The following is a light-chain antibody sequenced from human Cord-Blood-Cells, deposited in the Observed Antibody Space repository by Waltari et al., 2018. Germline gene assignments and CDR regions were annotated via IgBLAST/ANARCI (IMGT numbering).Light chain of an antibody. J-gene: IGLJ1*01. CDR3: SSYTSSSTLV. CDR1: SIDVGGYNY. Sequence: SALTQPASVSGSAGQSITISCTGTSIDVGGYNYVSWYQQHQGKPPKLMIYNVSNRPSGVSNRFSGSKSGNTASLTISGLQAEDEADYYCSSYTSSSTLVFGTGTKVTVL. V-gene: IGLV2-14*03. CDR2: NVS.